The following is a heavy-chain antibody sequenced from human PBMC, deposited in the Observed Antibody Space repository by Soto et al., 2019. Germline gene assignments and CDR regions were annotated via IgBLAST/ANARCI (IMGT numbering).Heavy chain of an antibody. CDR2: INPSGGST. J-gene: IGHJ6*02. D-gene: IGHD3-22*01. V-gene: IGHV1-46*01. CDR1: GYTFTSYY. CDR3: ARARSGDTMIVVVINYGMDV. Sequence: QVQLVQSGAEVKKPGASVKVSCKASGYTFTSYYMHWVRQAPGQGIEWMGIINPSGGSTSYAQKFQGRVTMTRDTSTSTVYMELSSLRSEDTAVYYCARARSGDTMIVVVINYGMDVWGQGTTVTVSS.